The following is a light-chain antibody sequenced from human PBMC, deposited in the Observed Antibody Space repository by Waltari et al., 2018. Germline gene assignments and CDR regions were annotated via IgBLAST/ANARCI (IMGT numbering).Light chain of an antibody. V-gene: IGLV2-14*01. CDR1: SSDVGGYNY. Sequence: QSALTQPASVSGSPGQSITISCTGTSSDVGGYNYVSWYQQHPGKAPKLMIYEVSNRHSGVSNRFSGSKSGNTASLTISGLQAGDEADYYCSSYTSSSLVVSGGGTKLTVL. CDR2: EVS. J-gene: IGLJ2*01. CDR3: SSYTSSSLVV.